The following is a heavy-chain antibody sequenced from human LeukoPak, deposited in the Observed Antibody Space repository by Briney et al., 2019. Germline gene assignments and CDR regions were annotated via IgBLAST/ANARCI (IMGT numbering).Heavy chain of an antibody. CDR1: GFTFSSNA. CDR2: ISSNGGST. J-gene: IGHJ6*03. V-gene: IGHV3-64*01. D-gene: IGHD2-15*01. Sequence: GGSLRLSCAASGFTFSSNAMHWVRQASGKGLEYVSAISSNGGSTYYANSVKGRFTISRDNSKNTLYLQMGSLRAEDTAVYYCARMGGYCSGGTCYSPYSYYMDVWGKGTTVTVSS. CDR3: ARMGGYCSGGTCYSPYSYYMDV.